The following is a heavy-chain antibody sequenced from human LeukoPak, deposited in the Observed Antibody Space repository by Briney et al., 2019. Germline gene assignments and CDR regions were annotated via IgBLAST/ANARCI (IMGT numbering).Heavy chain of an antibody. CDR2: ISSSSSTI. V-gene: IGHV3-48*01. Sequence: PGGSLRLSCAASGFTFSSYSMNWARQAPGKGLEWVSYISSSSSTIYYADSVKGRFTISRDNAKNSLYLQMNSLRAEDTAVYYCARDKYFQHWGQGTLVTVSS. CDR3: ARDKYFQH. CDR1: GFTFSSYS. J-gene: IGHJ1*01.